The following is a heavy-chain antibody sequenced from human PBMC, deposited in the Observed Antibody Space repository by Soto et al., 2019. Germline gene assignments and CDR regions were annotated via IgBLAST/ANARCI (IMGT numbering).Heavy chain of an antibody. CDR2: IWYDGSNK. CDR3: ARDRRAAALDI. D-gene: IGHD6-13*01. CDR1: GFTFSSYG. J-gene: IGHJ3*02. Sequence: QVQLVESGGGVVQPGRSLRLSCAASGFTFSSYGMHWVRQAPGKGLEWVAVIWYDGSNKYYADSVKGRFTISRDNSKNTLYLQMNSLRAEDTAVYYCARDRRAAALDIWGQGTMVTVSS. V-gene: IGHV3-33*01.